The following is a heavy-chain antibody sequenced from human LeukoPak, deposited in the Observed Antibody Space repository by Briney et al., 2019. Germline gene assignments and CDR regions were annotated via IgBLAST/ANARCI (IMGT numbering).Heavy chain of an antibody. Sequence: GESLKISCKGSGYTFSAHWIGWVRQMSGKGLEWIGIIYPGDSDTRYSPSFQGQVTISADKSFSTAYLQWSTLKASDTAIYYCVRRGSSGSPDYWGQGTLVTVSS. CDR2: IYPGDSDT. CDR1: GYTFSAHW. V-gene: IGHV5-51*01. D-gene: IGHD1-26*01. J-gene: IGHJ4*02. CDR3: VRRGSSGSPDY.